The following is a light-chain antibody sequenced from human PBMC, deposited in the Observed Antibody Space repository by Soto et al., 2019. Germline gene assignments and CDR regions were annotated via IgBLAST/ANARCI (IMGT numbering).Light chain of an antibody. Sequence: QSVLTQPPSASGTPGQTVTMSCSGSTSNIGRYSVYWYQQLPGTAPKLLIYSNNERPSGVPDRFSGSKSGTSASLAISGLRSEDEADYYCAAWDDSLSGVVFGEGTKLTVL. CDR1: TSNIGRYS. CDR3: AAWDDSLSGVV. V-gene: IGLV1-47*02. CDR2: SNN. J-gene: IGLJ2*01.